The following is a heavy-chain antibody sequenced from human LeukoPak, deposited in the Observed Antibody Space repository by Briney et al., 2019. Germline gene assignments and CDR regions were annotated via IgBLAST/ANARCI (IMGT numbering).Heavy chain of an antibody. CDR1: GCTFTSYV. CDR2: INTNTGNP. D-gene: IGHD5-18*01. V-gene: IGHV7-4-1*02. Sequence: VASVKVSCKASGCTFTSYVMNWVRQAPGQGLEWMGWINTNTGNPTYAQGFTGRFVFSLDTSVSTAYLQISSLKDEDTAIYYCVIGYRDAFDIWGQGTMVTVSS. CDR3: VIGYRDAFDI. J-gene: IGHJ3*02.